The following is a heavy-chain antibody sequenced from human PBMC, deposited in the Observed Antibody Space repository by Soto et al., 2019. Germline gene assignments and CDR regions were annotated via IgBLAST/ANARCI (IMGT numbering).Heavy chain of an antibody. D-gene: IGHD6-19*01. CDR2: IDPSDSYT. Sequence: PGESLKISCKGSGYSFTSYWISWVRQMPGKGLEWMGRIDPSDSYTNYSPSFQGHVTISADKSISTAYLQWSSLKASDTAMYYCARRSGWTYYYYGMDVWGQGTTVTVSS. J-gene: IGHJ6*02. CDR3: ARRSGWTYYYYGMDV. CDR1: GYSFTSYW. V-gene: IGHV5-10-1*01.